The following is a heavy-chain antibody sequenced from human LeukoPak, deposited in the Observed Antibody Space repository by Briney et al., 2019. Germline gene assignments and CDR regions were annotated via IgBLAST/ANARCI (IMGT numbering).Heavy chain of an antibody. J-gene: IGHJ4*02. V-gene: IGHV4-39*01. CDR3: ARHQRGSGWSNFDY. CDR1: GGSISSSSYY. D-gene: IGHD6-19*01. CDR2: IYYSGST. Sequence: SETLSLTCTVSGGSISSSSYYWGWIRQPPGKGLEWIGSIYYSGSTYYNPSLKSRVTISVDTSKNQFSLKLSSVTAADTAVYYCARHQRGSGWSNFDYWGQGTLVTVSS.